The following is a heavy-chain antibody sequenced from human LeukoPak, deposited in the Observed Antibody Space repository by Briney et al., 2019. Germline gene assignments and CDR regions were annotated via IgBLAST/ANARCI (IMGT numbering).Heavy chain of an antibody. CDR1: GYSFTSYW. CDR3: ARHPRIVVVPAAPVGMDV. V-gene: IGHV5-10-1*01. CDR2: IDPSDSYN. J-gene: IGHJ6*04. Sequence: GESMKISCTGSGYSFTSYWISWLRQMPGKGLEWMGRIDPSDSYNNYSQSFQGHVTISADKSISTAYLQWSSLKASYTAMYYCARHPRIVVVPAAPVGMDVWGKGTTVSVSS. D-gene: IGHD2-2*01.